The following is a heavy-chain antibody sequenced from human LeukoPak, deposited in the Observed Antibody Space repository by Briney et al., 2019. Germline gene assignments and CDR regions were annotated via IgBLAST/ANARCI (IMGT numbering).Heavy chain of an antibody. D-gene: IGHD3-9*01. CDR3: AKWGDYDILTGYYDSDY. J-gene: IGHJ4*02. CDR2: IVGTGGST. Sequence: PGASLRLSCAASGFTFSNYAMSWVRQAPGKGLEWVSAIVGTGGSTYYADSVKGRFTISRDNSKNTLYLQMNNLRAEDTAVYYCAKWGDYDILTGYYDSDYWGQGTLVTVSS. CDR1: GFTFSNYA. V-gene: IGHV3-23*01.